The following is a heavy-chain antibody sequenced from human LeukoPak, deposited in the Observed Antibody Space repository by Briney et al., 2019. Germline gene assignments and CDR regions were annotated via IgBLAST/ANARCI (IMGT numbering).Heavy chain of an antibody. CDR1: GYTFTGYY. CDR3: ARSKRPIPGDSSGWPSEFDY. D-gene: IGHD6-19*01. CDR2: INPNSGGT. Sequence: SVKVSCKASGYTFTGYYMHWVRQAPGQGLAWMGWINPNSGGTKYAQKFQGRVTMTRDTSISTAYMELRRLRSDDTAVYYCARSKRPIPGDSSGWPSEFDYWGQGTLVTVSS. J-gene: IGHJ4*02. V-gene: IGHV1-2*02.